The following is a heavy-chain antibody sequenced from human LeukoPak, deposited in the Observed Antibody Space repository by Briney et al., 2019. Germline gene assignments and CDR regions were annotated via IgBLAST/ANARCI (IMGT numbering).Heavy chain of an antibody. Sequence: AGGSLRLSCAASGFTFSSYEMNWVRQAPGKGLEWVSYISSSGSTIYYADSVKGRFTISRDNAKNSLYLQMNSLRAEDTAVYCCARDRGYSSGWFDYWGQGTLVTVSS. CDR3: ARDRGYSSGWFDY. CDR1: GFTFSSYE. CDR2: ISSSGSTI. J-gene: IGHJ4*02. D-gene: IGHD6-19*01. V-gene: IGHV3-48*03.